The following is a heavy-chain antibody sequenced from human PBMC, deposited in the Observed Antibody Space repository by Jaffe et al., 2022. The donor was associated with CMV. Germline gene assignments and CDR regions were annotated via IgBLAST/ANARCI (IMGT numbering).Heavy chain of an antibody. CDR1: GFTFGDYS. CDR2: IIGDGSRT. CDR3: AKVNWLTKAFDM. D-gene: IGHD3-22*01. V-gene: IGHV3-43*01. J-gene: IGHJ3*02. Sequence: EVQLVESGGVVVQPGGALRLSCAASGFTFGDYSMLWVRQTPGKGLEWVSLIIGDGSRTYYADSVKGRFTISRDNSKTSLYLQMDSLRTEDTALYYCAKVNWLTKAFDMWGQGTRVTVSS.